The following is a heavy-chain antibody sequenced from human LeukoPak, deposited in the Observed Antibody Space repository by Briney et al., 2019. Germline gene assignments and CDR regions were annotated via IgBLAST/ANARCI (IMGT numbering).Heavy chain of an antibody. CDR3: AKNDFWSGYYNGY. CDR1: GGSFSGYY. Sequence: SETLSLTCAVYGGSFSGYYWSWIRQPPGKGLEWIGEINHSGSTNYNPSLKSRVTISVDTSKNQFSLKLSSVTAADTAVYYRAKNDFWSGYYNGYWGQGTLVTVSS. J-gene: IGHJ4*02. D-gene: IGHD3-3*01. CDR2: INHSGST. V-gene: IGHV4-34*01.